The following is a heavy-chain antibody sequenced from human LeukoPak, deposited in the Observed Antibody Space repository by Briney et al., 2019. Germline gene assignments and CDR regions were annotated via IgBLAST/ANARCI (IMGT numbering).Heavy chain of an antibody. Sequence: ASVKVSCKVSGYTLTELSMHCVRQAPGKGLEWMGGFDPEDGETIYAQKFQGRVTMTEDTSTDTAYMELSSLRSEDTAVYYCATGSMVRGLDPYYFDYWGQGTLVTVSP. J-gene: IGHJ4*02. CDR2: FDPEDGET. CDR1: GYTLTELS. V-gene: IGHV1-24*01. D-gene: IGHD3-10*01. CDR3: ATGSMVRGLDPYYFDY.